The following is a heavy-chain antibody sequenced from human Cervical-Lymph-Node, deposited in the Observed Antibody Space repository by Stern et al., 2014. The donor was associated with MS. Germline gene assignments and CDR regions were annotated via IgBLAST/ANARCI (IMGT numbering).Heavy chain of an antibody. CDR1: GISLSNAG. CDR3: MGVGDATDV. V-gene: IGHV3-30*03. Sequence: QVQLVQSGGGVVQPGRSLTLSCAASGISLSNAGMHWVRPAPGKGLEWVAVMSFVGGNKKYGDSVKGRFSISSDISNNTLYLTMNSLRPEDTAVYYCMGVGDATDVWGQGTTVIVSS. CDR2: MSFVGGNK. J-gene: IGHJ6*02.